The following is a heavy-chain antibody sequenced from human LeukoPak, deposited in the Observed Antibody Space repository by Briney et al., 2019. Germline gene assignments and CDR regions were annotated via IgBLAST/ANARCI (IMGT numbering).Heavy chain of an antibody. J-gene: IGHJ4*02. CDR3: ARYSSSWYDSFDY. V-gene: IGHV3-23*01. CDR2: ISGSGGST. CDR1: GFTFSSYA. D-gene: IGHD6-13*01. Sequence: GGSLRISCAASGFTFSSYAMSWVRQAPGKGLEWVSAISGSGGSTYYADSVEGRFTISRDNSKNTLHLQMNSLRAEDTAVYFCARYSSSWYDSFDYWGQGTLVTVSS.